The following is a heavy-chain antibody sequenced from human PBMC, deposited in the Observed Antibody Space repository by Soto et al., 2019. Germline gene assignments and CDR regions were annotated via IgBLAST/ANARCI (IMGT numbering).Heavy chain of an antibody. CDR3: ARFSPPRKSYDSNPGWFDP. V-gene: IGHV4-34*01. Sequence: SETLSLTCAVYGGSFSGYYWSWIRQPPGKGLEWIGEINHSGSTNYNPSLKSRVTISVDTSKNQFSLKLSSVTAADAAVYFCARFSPPRKSYDSNPGWFDPWGQGILVTVSS. J-gene: IGHJ5*02. CDR1: GGSFSGYY. D-gene: IGHD3-22*01. CDR2: INHSGST.